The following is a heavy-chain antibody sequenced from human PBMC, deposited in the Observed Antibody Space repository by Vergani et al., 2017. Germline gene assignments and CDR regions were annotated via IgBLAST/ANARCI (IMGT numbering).Heavy chain of an antibody. CDR2: ISVSGRSI. CDR3: AEQGXYDFWSGQYYFDF. J-gene: IGHJ4*02. D-gene: IGHD3-3*01. Sequence: EVQLVESGGALIQPGGSLRLSCAASGFNFNNYVITWIRQAPGRGLEWVSGISVSGRSIYYADSVKGRFTISRDNSKNTLSLQMNSLRAADTAVYYCAEQGXYDFWSGQYYFDFWGQGTLVTVSS. V-gene: IGHV3-23*04. CDR1: GFNFNNYV.